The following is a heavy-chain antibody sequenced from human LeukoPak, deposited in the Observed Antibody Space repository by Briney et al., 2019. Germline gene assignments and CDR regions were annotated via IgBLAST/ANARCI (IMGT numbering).Heavy chain of an antibody. CDR3: ARGRYSSSWLTDY. CDR2: INHSGST. J-gene: IGHJ4*02. V-gene: IGHV4-39*07. CDR1: GGSISSSSYY. D-gene: IGHD6-13*01. Sequence: SETLSLTCTVSGGSISSSSYYWSWIRQPPGKGLEWIGEINHSGSTNYNPSLKSRVTISVDTSKNQFSLKLSSVTAADTAVYYCARGRYSSSWLTDYWGQGTLVTVSS.